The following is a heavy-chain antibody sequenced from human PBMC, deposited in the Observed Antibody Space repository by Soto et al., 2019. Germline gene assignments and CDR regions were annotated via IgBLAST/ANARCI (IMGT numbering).Heavy chain of an antibody. Sequence: EVQLLESGGGLVQPGGSLRLSCAASGFTFSSYVMSWVRQAPGKGLEWVSAISGSGGSTYYADSVKGRFTISRDNSKNTLYLQMNSLRAEDTAVYYCANTPVRGVIITLYGMDVWGQGTTVTVSS. D-gene: IGHD3-10*01. V-gene: IGHV3-23*01. CDR3: ANTPVRGVIITLYGMDV. CDR2: ISGSGGST. J-gene: IGHJ6*02. CDR1: GFTFSSYV.